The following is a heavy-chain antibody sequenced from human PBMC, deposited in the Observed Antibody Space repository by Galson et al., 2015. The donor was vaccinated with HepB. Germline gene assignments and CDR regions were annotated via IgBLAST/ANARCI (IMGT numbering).Heavy chain of an antibody. V-gene: IGHV3-73*01. D-gene: IGHD6-19*01. J-gene: IGHJ4*02. CDR2: IRTEANSDAT. Sequence: SLRLSCAASGFTFSESVFHWVRQASGKGLEWVCRIRTEANSDATTYGASGRGRFAISRDDSKNTAFLQMNSLKIEDTAVYYCTRRNQIDSRWLDVWGQGTLVTVSS. CDR3: TRRNQIDSRWLDV. CDR1: GFTFSESV.